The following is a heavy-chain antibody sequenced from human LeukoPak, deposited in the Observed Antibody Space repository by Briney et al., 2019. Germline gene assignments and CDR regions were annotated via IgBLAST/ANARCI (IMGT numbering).Heavy chain of an antibody. V-gene: IGHV3-30*18. J-gene: IGHJ4*02. CDR2: MSYDGSEK. D-gene: IGHD5-18*01. CDR1: GFTFSSYG. CDR3: AKDATWIQHFDY. Sequence: PGRSLRLSCAASGFTFSSYGMHWVRQAPGKGLEWVAVMSYDGSEKYYADSVKGRFTISRDNSKNTLYLQLNSLRAEDTAVYYCAKDATWIQHFDYWGQGTLVIVSS.